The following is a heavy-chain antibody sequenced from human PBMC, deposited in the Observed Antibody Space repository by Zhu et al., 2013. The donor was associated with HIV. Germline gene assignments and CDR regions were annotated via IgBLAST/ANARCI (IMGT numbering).Heavy chain of an antibody. CDR2: INPNNGVT. D-gene: IGHD6-13*01. CDR1: GYTFTGYY. CDR3: ASSIAAGGVGWDYHYMDV. V-gene: IGHV1-2*02. J-gene: IGHJ6*03. Sequence: QVQLVQSGAEVKKPGASVRVSCKGSGYTFTGYYLHWVRQAPGQGLEWMGWINPNNGVTKYAPDLEGRVTLTRDTSISTAYMDLSSLRSDDTAVYYCASSIAAGGVGWDYHYMDVWGEGTTVTVSS.